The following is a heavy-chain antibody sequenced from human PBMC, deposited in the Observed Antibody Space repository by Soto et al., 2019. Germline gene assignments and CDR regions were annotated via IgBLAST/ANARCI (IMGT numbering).Heavy chain of an antibody. CDR2: IYKSATT. CDR1: GDSSSTVGYF. J-gene: IGHJ5*01. CDR3: ARGRYCLTGRCFPNWFDS. V-gene: IGHV4-30-4*01. D-gene: IGHD2-15*01. Sequence: SETLSLTCSVSGDSSSTVGYFWAWIRQPPGQALEYIGYIYKSATTYYNPSFESRVAISLDTSKSQFSLNVTSVTAADTAVYFCARGRYCLTGRCFPNWFDSWGQVTLVTVSS.